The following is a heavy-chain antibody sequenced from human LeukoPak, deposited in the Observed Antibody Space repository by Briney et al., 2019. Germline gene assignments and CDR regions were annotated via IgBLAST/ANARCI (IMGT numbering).Heavy chain of an antibody. Sequence: SETLSLTCTVSGGSISSGDYYWSWIRQPPGKGLEWIGYIYYSGSTYYNPSLKSRVTISVDTSKNQLPLKLSSVTAADTAVYYCARAMISGTDYWGQGTLVTVSS. CDR3: ARAMISGTDY. CDR2: IYYSGST. CDR1: GGSISSGDYY. D-gene: IGHD3-22*01. V-gene: IGHV4-30-4*01. J-gene: IGHJ4*02.